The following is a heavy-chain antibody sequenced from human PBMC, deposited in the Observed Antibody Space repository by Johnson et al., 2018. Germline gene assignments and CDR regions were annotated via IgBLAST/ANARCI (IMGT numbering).Heavy chain of an antibody. CDR2: ISSTSSYI. Sequence: VQLVQSGGGLVKPGGSXRLSCAASGFTFSNYIMNWVRQAPGKGLEWVSSISSTSSYIYYADSVKGRFTISRDNAKNSLYLQMNSLSAEDTPVDYCARDDEEGPTIFGGQGSLVTVSS. V-gene: IGHV3-21*01. CDR1: GFTFSNYI. CDR3: ARDDEEGPTIF. D-gene: IGHD3-3*01. J-gene: IGHJ4*02.